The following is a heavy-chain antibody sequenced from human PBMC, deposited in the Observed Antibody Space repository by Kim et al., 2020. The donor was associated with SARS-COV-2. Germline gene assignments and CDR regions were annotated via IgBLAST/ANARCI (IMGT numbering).Heavy chain of an antibody. CDR3: AKVLVDTAMVLDY. D-gene: IGHD5-18*01. J-gene: IGHJ4*02. CDR1: GFTFSSYA. CDR2: ISGSDGST. V-gene: IGHV3-23*01. Sequence: GGSLRLSCAASGFTFSSYAMSWVRQAPGKGLEWVSAISGSDGSTYYADSVKGRFTISRDNSKNTLYLQMNSLRAEDTALYYCAKVLVDTAMVLDYWGQGTLVTVSS.